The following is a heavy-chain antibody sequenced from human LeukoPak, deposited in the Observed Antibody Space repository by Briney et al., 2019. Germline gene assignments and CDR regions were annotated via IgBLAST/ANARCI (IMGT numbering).Heavy chain of an antibody. V-gene: IGHV3-21*01. D-gene: IGHD2-2*02. J-gene: IGHJ4*02. CDR2: ISSSSSYI. Sequence: LXXSXXXSGXXFXSYSMNWVRQAPGKGLEWVSSISSSSSYIYYADSVKGRFTISRDNAKNSLYLQMNSLRAEDTAVYYCARDKYCSSTSCYTDVFDYWGQGTLVTVSS. CDR3: ARDKYCSSTSCYTDVFDY. CDR1: GXXFXSYS.